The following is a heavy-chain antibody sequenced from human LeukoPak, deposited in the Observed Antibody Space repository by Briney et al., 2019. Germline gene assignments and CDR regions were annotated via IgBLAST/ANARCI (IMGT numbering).Heavy chain of an antibody. CDR1: GFTYSSYA. D-gene: IGHD2-2*01. Sequence: GGSLRLSCAASGFTYSSYAMHWVRQAPGKGLEWVAVISYDGRNKYYADSVKGRFTISRDNSKNTLYLQMNSLRAEDTAVYYCARVGGGYCSSTSCPHNYSDYWGQGTLVTVSS. J-gene: IGHJ4*02. CDR3: ARVGGGYCSSTSCPHNYSDY. V-gene: IGHV3-30*04. CDR2: ISYDGRNK.